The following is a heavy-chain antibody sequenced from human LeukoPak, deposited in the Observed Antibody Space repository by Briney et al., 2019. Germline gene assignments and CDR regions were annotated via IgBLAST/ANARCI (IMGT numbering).Heavy chain of an antibody. CDR1: GYTFTDYY. CDR2: VDPEDGET. J-gene: IGHJ3*02. Sequence: ATVKISCKASGYTFTDYYMRWVQQAPGKGLEWMGRVDPEDGETIYAEKFQGRVTITADTSTDTAYMELSSLRSEDTAVYYCATGIYDILTGYAFDIWGQGTMVTVSS. D-gene: IGHD3-9*01. V-gene: IGHV1-69-2*01. CDR3: ATGIYDILTGYAFDI.